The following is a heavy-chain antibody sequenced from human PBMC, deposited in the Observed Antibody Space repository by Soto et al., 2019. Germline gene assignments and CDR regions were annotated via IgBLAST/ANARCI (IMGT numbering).Heavy chain of an antibody. V-gene: IGHV4-31*03. CDR3: ARRYCSSTSCYRETNWFDP. J-gene: IGHJ5*02. CDR1: GGSISSGGYY. CDR2: IYYSGST. D-gene: IGHD2-2*01. Sequence: SETLSLTCTVSGGSISSGGYYWSWIRQHPGKGLEWIGYIYYSGSTNYNPSLKSRVTISVDTSKNQFSLKLSSVAAADTAVYYCARRYCSSTSCYRETNWFDPWGQGTLVTVSS.